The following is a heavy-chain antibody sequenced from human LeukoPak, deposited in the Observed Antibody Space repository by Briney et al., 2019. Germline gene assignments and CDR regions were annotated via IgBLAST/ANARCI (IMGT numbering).Heavy chain of an antibody. J-gene: IGHJ3*02. CDR1: GYTFTSYG. CDR3: ASPDYYYDSSGYADAFDI. V-gene: IGHV1-18*01. Sequence: ASVKVSCKASGYTFTSYGISWVRQAPGQGLEWMGWISVYNGNTNYAQKLQGRVTMTTDTSTSTAYMELRSLRSDDTAVYYCASPDYYYDSSGYADAFDIWGQGTMVTVSS. CDR2: ISVYNGNT. D-gene: IGHD3-22*01.